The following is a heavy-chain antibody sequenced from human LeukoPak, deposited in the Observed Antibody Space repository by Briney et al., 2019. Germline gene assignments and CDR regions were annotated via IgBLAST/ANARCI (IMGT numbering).Heavy chain of an antibody. V-gene: IGHV3-7*01. D-gene: IGHD1-26*01. CDR1: GFSVSTSY. CDR3: ARDPSGSGGTYSDY. Sequence: PGGSLKLSCAASGFSVSTSYHMNWVRQAPGKGLEWVANIKEDGSEKYHVDSVKGRFTISRDNAKTSLYLQMNSLRAEDTAVYFCARDPSGSGGTYSDYWGQGTLVTVSS. J-gene: IGHJ4*02. CDR2: IKEDGSEK.